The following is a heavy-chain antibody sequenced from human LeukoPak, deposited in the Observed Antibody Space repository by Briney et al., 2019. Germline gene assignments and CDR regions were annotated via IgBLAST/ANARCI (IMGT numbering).Heavy chain of an antibody. CDR1: AFNFTSYW. Sequence: GGPLRLSCAASAFNFTSYWMNWVRQAPGKGLQWVANINLDGNENFHVDSVQGRFNISRENARNSLYLQMNSLGAEDTAVLYCARGACYCYKNKPYDAFDIWGQGTMVTVSP. CDR2: INLDGNEN. CDR3: ARGACYCYKNKPYDAFDI. D-gene: IGHD2-21*01. V-gene: IGHV3-7*01. J-gene: IGHJ3*02.